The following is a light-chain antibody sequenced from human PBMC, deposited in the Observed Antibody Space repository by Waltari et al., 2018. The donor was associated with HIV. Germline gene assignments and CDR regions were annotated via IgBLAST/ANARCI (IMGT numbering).Light chain of an antibody. CDR1: QRVDTN. CDR2: GAS. J-gene: IGKJ4*01. V-gene: IGKV3-15*01. CDR3: HQYNNWLT. Sequence: IVMTQSPATLPVSPGEGVTLSCRASQRVDTNLAWYQQKPGQAPRLLIYGASTRAAGIPARFSGSGSGTEFTLTISSLQPEDFAVYYCHQYNNWLTFGGGSKVEIK.